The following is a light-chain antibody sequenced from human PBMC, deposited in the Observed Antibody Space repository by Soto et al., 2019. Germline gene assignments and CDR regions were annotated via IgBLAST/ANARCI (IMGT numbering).Light chain of an antibody. V-gene: IGLV2-11*01. CDR2: DVS. CDR3: CSYAGSYSFV. Sequence: HYTLTQPRSVYGSPGQSVLISRTGTSSDVGVYNYVSWYQQYPGKAPKIMIYDVSKRPSGVPDRFSGSKSDNTASLTISGLQAEDEADYYCCSYAGSYSFVFGIGTKVTVL. CDR1: SSDVGVYNY. J-gene: IGLJ1*01.